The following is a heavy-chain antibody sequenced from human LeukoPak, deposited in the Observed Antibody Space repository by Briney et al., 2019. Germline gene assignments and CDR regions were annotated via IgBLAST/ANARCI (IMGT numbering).Heavy chain of an antibody. CDR2: ISSSGSTI. V-gene: IGHV3-11*01. D-gene: IGHD6-13*01. CDR3: ARETIAAAGTLFDY. CDR1: GFTFSDYY. J-gene: IGHJ4*02. Sequence: GGSLRLSCAASGFTFSDYYMSLIRQAPGKGLEWVSYISSSGSTIYYADSVKGRFTISRDNAKNSLYLQMNSLRAEDTAVYYCARETIAAAGTLFDYWGQGTLVTVSS.